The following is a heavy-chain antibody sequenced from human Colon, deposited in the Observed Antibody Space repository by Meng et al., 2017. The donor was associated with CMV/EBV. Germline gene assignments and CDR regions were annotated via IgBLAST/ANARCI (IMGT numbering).Heavy chain of an antibody. CDR2: IIPIFGTA. J-gene: IGHJ4*02. V-gene: IGHV1-69*01. D-gene: IGHD1-26*01. CDR1: GGTFSSYA. CDR3: ARDIDSAEGY. Sequence: QVQVVPSGAGGKKPGSAGKGSCKASGGTFSSYAISWVRQAPGQGLEWMGGIIPIFGTANYAQKFQGRVTITADESTSTAYMELSSLRSEDTAVYYCARDIDSAEGYWGQGTLVTVSS.